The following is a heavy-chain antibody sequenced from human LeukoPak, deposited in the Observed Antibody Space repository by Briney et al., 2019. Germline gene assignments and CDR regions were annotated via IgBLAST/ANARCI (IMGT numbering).Heavy chain of an antibody. D-gene: IGHD4-17*01. CDR1: GFMFTDSW. V-gene: IGHV3-7*01. CDR2: INEDGSDK. Sequence: PGGSLRLSCAASGFMFTDSWMAWVRQAPGKGLEWLANINEDGSDKNYVVALKGRFTISRDNAEKSLYLQMNSLRAEDTAIYYCARDAAYGHDRFDYWGQGTKVTVSS. J-gene: IGHJ4*02. CDR3: ARDAAYGHDRFDY.